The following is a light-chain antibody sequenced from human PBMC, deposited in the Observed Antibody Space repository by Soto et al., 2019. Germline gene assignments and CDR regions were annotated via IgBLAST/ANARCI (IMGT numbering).Light chain of an antibody. J-gene: IGLJ2*01. CDR1: VLAKKY. CDR3: YSAADKNVV. V-gene: IGLV3-27*01. CDR2: KDS. Sequence: SYELTQPSSVSVSPGQTARITCSGDVLAKKYARWFQQKPGQAPVLVIYKDSERPSGIPERFSGSSSGTTVTLTISGAQVEDEAEYYCYSAADKNVVLGGGTKVTVL.